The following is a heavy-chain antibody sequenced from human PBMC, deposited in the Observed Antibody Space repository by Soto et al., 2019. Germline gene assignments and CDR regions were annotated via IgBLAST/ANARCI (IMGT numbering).Heavy chain of an antibody. J-gene: IGHJ4*02. D-gene: IGHD2-21*01. V-gene: IGHV4-4*02. CDR2: IYHSGTT. CDR1: GGSISTNW. Sequence: QVQLQESGPGLVKPSGTLSLTCAVSGGSISTNWWSWVRQPPGKGREWIGEIYHSGTTNYNPSLRSRVTISIDKSKNQLSMVLTSVTAADTAVYYCARHISVPRTRGFDYGGQGTLVTVSS. CDR3: ARHISVPRTRGFDY.